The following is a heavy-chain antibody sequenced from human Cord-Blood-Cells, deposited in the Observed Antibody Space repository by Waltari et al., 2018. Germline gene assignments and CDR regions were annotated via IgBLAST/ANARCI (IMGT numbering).Heavy chain of an antibody. CDR1: GGTFSSNT. D-gene: IGHD3-10*01. Sequence: QVQLVQSGAEVQKPGSSVKVSCKASGGTFSSNTIRWVRQAPGQGLEWMGRLIPILGIANYEQKFQGRVTMTTDKATSTAYMELSSLRSEDTAVYYCAIASPATMVQGIWCQGTLFTVSS. J-gene: IGHJ4*02. V-gene: IGHV1-69*02. CDR3: AIASPATMVQGI. CDR2: LIPILGIA.